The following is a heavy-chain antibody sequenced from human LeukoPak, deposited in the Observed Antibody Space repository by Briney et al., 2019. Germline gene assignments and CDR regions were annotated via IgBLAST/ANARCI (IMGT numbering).Heavy chain of an antibody. CDR1: GFTFSTYN. V-gene: IGHV3-48*02. Sequence: GGSLRLSCAASGFTFSTYNMNWVRQAPGKGLEWVSYISTDSDSIYYADSVKGRFTISRDNAKNSLYLQMNSLRDEDTAVYYCAIGAWDLPLDAFDIWGQGTMVTVSS. D-gene: IGHD1-26*01. J-gene: IGHJ3*02. CDR2: ISTDSDSI. CDR3: AIGAWDLPLDAFDI.